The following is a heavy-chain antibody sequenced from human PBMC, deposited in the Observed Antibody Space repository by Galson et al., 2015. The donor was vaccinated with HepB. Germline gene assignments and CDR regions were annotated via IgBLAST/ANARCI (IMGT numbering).Heavy chain of an antibody. Sequence: ETLSLTCTVSGGSFDSYYWSWIRQPAGKGLEWIGRISVSESTKYNPSLKSRVSMSIDRSKKHFPLKLSSLTAADTAVYYCARDVDGNFLFDYWGQGILVTVSS. CDR3: ARDVDGNFLFDY. CDR2: ISVSEST. D-gene: IGHD1-7*01. V-gene: IGHV4-4*07. CDR1: GGSFDSYY. J-gene: IGHJ4*02.